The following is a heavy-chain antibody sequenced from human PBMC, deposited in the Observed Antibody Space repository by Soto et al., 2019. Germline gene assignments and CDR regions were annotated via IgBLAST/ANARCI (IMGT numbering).Heavy chain of an antibody. V-gene: IGHV1-69*06. CDR3: ARWFGEGVYGMDV. J-gene: IGHJ6*02. CDR2: IIPIFGTA. D-gene: IGHD3-10*01. CDR1: GGTFSSYA. Sequence: SVKVSGKASGGTFSSYAISWVRQAPGQGLEWMGGIIPIFGTANYAQKFQGRVTITADKSTSTAYMELSSLRSEDTAVYYCARWFGEGVYGMDVWGQGTTVTVSS.